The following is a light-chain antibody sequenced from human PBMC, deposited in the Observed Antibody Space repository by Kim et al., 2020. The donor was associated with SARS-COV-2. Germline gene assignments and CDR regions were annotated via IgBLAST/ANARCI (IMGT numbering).Light chain of an antibody. J-gene: IGLJ3*02. V-gene: IGLV1-44*01. Sequence: ELTQPPSASGTPGQRVTISCFGSSSSIGSNTVSWYQQLPGTAPKLLIYTNNQRPSGVPGRFSGSKSGTSASLAISGLQSDDEADYYCAAWDDSLNGPVFGGGTKVTVL. CDR2: TNN. CDR1: SSSIGSNT. CDR3: AAWDDSLNGPV.